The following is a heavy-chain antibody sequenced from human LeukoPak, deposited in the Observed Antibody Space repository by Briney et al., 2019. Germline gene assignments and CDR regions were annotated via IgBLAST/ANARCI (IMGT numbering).Heavy chain of an antibody. D-gene: IGHD3-22*01. V-gene: IGHV4-34*01. Sequence: SSETLSLTCAVYGGSFSGYYWSWIRQPPGKGLEWIGEINHSGSTNYNPSLKSRVTISIDTSKNQFSLKLTSVTAADTAVYYCAREYYGSSGYYNDYWGQGALVTVSS. CDR1: GGSFSGYY. J-gene: IGHJ4*02. CDR3: AREYYGSSGYYNDY. CDR2: INHSGST.